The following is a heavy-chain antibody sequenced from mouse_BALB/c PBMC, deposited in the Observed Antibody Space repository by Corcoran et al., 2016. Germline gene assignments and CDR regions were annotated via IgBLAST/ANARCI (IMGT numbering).Heavy chain of an antibody. D-gene: IGHD3-2*01. CDR3: AKTARATYYFDY. CDR1: GYSFTSYY. Sequence: QVQLQQSGPELVKPGASVKISCKASGYSFTSYYIHWVKQRPGQGLDWIGWIFPGSGNTKYNEKFKGKSIRTADTSSITAYMQLSSLTSEESAVDFCAKTARATYYFDYWGQGTTLTVSS. V-gene: IGHV1-66*01. J-gene: IGHJ2*01. CDR2: IFPGSGNT.